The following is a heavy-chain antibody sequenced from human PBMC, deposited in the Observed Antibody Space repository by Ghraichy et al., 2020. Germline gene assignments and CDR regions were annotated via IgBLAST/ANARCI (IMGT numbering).Heavy chain of an antibody. V-gene: IGHV3-23*01. CDR2: ISGSGGST. CDR1: GFTFRSYA. J-gene: IGHJ4*02. D-gene: IGHD1-26*01. Sequence: GGSLRLSCAASGFTFRSYAMSWVRQAPGKGLESVSAISGSGGSTYYADSVKGRFTISRDNSKNTLFLQMNSLRAEDTAVYYCAKAKWELLGACYFDYWGQGTLVTVSS. CDR3: AKAKWELLGACYFDY.